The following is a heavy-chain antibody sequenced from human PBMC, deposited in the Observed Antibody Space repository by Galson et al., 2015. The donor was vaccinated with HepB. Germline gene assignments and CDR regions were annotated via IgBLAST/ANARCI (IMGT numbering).Heavy chain of an antibody. CDR2: IGSSSSYI. CDR1: GFTFSDYY. V-gene: IGHV3-11*04. D-gene: IGHD4-23*01. Sequence: SLRLSCAASGFTFSDYYMSWIRQPPGKGLEWVSSIGSSSSYIYYADSVKGRFTISRDNAKKSLYLQMNSLRAEDTAVYYCARGGRVSGKPDAFDIWGQGTKVTVSS. CDR3: ARGGRVSGKPDAFDI. J-gene: IGHJ3*02.